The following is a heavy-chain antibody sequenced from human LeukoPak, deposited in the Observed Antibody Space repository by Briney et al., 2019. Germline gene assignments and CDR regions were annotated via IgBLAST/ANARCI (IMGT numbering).Heavy chain of an antibody. Sequence: PGGSLTLSCPASGFTVSSNYMSWVRQAPGKGLEWVSVIYSGGSTYYADSVKGRFTISRDNSKNTLYLQMNSLRAEDTAVYYCARDLVSSGWYDAFDIWGQGTMVTVSS. V-gene: IGHV3-66*01. CDR2: IYSGGST. J-gene: IGHJ3*02. CDR3: ARDLVSSGWYDAFDI. CDR1: GFTVSSNY. D-gene: IGHD6-19*01.